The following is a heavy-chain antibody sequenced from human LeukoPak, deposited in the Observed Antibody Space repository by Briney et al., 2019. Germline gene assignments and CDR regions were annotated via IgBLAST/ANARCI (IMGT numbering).Heavy chain of an antibody. CDR3: ARDRPTSHSDAFDI. CDR1: GFTFSGYA. CDR2: ISSSSNYI. Sequence: PGGSLRLSCAASGFTFSGYAMSWVRQAPGKGLEWVSSISSSSNYIYYADSVKGRFTISRDNAKNSLYLQMNSLRAEDTAVYYCARDRPTSHSDAFDIWGQGTMVTVSS. J-gene: IGHJ3*02. V-gene: IGHV3-21*01. D-gene: IGHD4-11*01.